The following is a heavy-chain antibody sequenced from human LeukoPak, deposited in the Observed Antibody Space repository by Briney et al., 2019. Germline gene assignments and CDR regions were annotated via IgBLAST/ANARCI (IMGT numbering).Heavy chain of an antibody. CDR3: AREGCGSTSCYT. V-gene: IGHV1-2*02. J-gene: IGHJ5*02. D-gene: IGHD2-2*02. CDR2: INPNSGGT. CDR1: GYTFSDYY. Sequence: ASVKVSCKASGYTFSDYYMHWVRQAPGQGLEWMGWINPNSGGTNYAQKFQGRVTMTRDTSISTAYMELSRLRSDDTAVYYCAREGCGSTSCYTWGQGTLVTVSS.